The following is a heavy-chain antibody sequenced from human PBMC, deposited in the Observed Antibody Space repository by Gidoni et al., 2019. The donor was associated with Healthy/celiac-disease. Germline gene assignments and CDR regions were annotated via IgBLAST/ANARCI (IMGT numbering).Heavy chain of an antibody. CDR1: GYTFTGDY. CDR2: INPNSGGT. J-gene: IGHJ5*02. V-gene: IGHV1-2*02. D-gene: IGHD5-18*01. Sequence: QVQLVQSGAQVKKPGASVKVSCKASGYTFTGDYMHWVRQAPGQGLEWMGWINPNSGGTNYAQKFQGRVTMTRDTSISTAYMELSRLRSDDTAVYYCAREESVYSYGHGWFDPWGQGTLVTVS. CDR3: AREESVYSYGHGWFDP.